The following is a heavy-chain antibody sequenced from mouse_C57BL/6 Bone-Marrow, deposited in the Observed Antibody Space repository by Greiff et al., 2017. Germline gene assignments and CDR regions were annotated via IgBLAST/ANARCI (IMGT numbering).Heavy chain of an antibody. CDR3: ASELPFAY. CDR2: IHPNSGST. V-gene: IGHV1-64*01. Sequence: QVQLQQPGAELVKPGASVTLSCTASGYTFTSYWMHWVQQRPGQGLEWIGMIHPNSGSTNYNEKFKSKATLTVDKSSSTAYMQISSLTAEDSAVYYCASELPFAYWGQGTLVTVSA. J-gene: IGHJ3*01. D-gene: IGHD2-1*01. CDR1: GYTFTSYW.